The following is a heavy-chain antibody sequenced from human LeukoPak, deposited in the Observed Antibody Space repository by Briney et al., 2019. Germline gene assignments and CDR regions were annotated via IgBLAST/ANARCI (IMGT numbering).Heavy chain of an antibody. J-gene: IGHJ4*02. CDR1: GFTFSSYS. CDR3: ARGTGYNTGRSVDY. D-gene: IGHD6-25*01. V-gene: IGHV3-23*01. CDR2: ISGSGGST. Sequence: GGSLRLSCTASGFTFSSYSMTWVRRAPGKGLEWVSAISGSGGSTYYADSVKGRFTISRDNSKSTLYLQMNSLRAEDTAVYYCARGTGYNTGRSVDYWGQGTLVTVSS.